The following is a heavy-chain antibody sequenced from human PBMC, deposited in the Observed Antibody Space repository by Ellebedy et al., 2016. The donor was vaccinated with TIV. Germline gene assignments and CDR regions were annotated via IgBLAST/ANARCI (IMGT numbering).Heavy chain of an antibody. V-gene: IGHV4-59*01. CDR3: ARAIVGATTLIFDY. J-gene: IGHJ4*02. CDR1: GGSISSYY. Sequence: SETLSLTCTVSGGSISSYYWSWIRQPPGKGLEWIGYIYYSGSTNYNPSLKSRVTISVDTSKNQFSLKLSSVTAADTAVYYCARAIVGATTLIFDYWGQGTLVTVSS. CDR2: IYYSGST. D-gene: IGHD1-26*01.